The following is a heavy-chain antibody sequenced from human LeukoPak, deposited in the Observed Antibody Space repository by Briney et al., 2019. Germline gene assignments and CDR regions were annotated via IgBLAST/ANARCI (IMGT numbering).Heavy chain of an antibody. CDR1: GYTFTGYY. Sequence: ASVKVSCKASGYTFTGYYLHWVRQAPGQGLEWMGRINPNSGGTNYAQNFQGRVTMTRDTSISTAYMELSRLRSDDTAVYYCARESLTTVTPEGAFDVWGQGTLVTVSS. V-gene: IGHV1-2*06. J-gene: IGHJ3*01. D-gene: IGHD4-17*01. CDR2: INPNSGGT. CDR3: ARESLTTVTPEGAFDV.